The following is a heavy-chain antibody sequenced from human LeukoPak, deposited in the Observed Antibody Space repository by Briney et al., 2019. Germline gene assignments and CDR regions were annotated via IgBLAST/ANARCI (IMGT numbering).Heavy chain of an antibody. Sequence: GGSLRPSCAASGFTFSSYAMSWVRQAPGKGLEWVSAISGSGGSTYYADSVKGRFTISRDNSKNTLYLQMNSLRAEDTAVYYCAKDLYRIVVVPAAPSGFDYWGQGTLVTVSS. J-gene: IGHJ4*02. CDR3: AKDLYRIVVVPAAPSGFDY. V-gene: IGHV3-23*01. D-gene: IGHD2-2*01. CDR1: GFTFSSYA. CDR2: ISGSGGST.